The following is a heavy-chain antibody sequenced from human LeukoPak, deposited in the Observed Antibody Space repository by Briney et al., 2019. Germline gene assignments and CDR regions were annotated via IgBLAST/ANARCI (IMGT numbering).Heavy chain of an antibody. CDR2: IYLSGST. CDR3: LRARVVADRFDY. J-gene: IGHJ4*02. D-gene: IGHD2-15*01. V-gene: IGHV4-38-2*02. CDR1: GYSISSGYY. Sequence: SETLSLTCTVSGYSISSGYYWGWIRQPPGKGLEWIGSIYLSGSTFYNPSLKSRVTISVDTSKNQFSLKLSSVTAADTAVYHCLRARVVADRFDYWGQGTLVTVSS.